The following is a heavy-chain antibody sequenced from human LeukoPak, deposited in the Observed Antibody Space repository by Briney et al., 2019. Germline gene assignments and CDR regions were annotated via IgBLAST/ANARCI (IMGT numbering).Heavy chain of an antibody. CDR2: INHSGST. D-gene: IGHD2-15*01. Sequence: SETLSLTCAVYGGSFSGYYWSWIRQPPGKGLEWIGEINHSGSTNYNPSLKSRVTISVDTSKNQFSLKLSSATAADTAVYYCARGLVVVVAATRGMDVWGQGTTVTVSS. CDR3: ARGLVVVVAATRGMDV. J-gene: IGHJ6*02. V-gene: IGHV4-34*01. CDR1: GGSFSGYY.